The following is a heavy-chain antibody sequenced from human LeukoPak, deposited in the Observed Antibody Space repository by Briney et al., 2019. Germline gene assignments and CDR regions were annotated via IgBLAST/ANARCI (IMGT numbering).Heavy chain of an antibody. Sequence: GGSLRLSCAASGFTFGSHAMSWVRQAPGKGLEWVSDFSGGGDSTHYADSVKGRFTISRDTAKNTLYLQMNSLRVEDTAVYYCARYIYGWYFDYWGQGTLVTVSS. CDR3: ARYIYGWYFDY. D-gene: IGHD5-18*01. J-gene: IGHJ4*02. CDR2: FSGGGDST. V-gene: IGHV3-23*01. CDR1: GFTFGSHA.